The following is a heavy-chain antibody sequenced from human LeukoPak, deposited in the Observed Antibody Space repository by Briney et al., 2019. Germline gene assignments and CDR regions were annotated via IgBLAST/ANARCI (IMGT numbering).Heavy chain of an antibody. D-gene: IGHD3-16*01. CDR1: GGTFNNYV. CDR3: ATSRGGVWGQRVHYYYMDV. Sequence: ASVRVSCKASGGTFNNYVISWVRQAPGQGLEWMGGIIPVFNSANYAQKFQGRVTITTDESASTAYMELSSLRSEDTAVFYCATSRGGVWGQRVHYYYMDVWGEGTTVTASS. J-gene: IGHJ6*03. CDR2: IIPVFNSA. V-gene: IGHV1-69*05.